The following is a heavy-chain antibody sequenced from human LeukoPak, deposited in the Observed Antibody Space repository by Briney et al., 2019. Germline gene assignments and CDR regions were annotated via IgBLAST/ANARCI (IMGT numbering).Heavy chain of an antibody. D-gene: IGHD6-13*01. Sequence: ASVKVSCKASGYTFTGYYMHWVRQAPGQGLEWMGWINPNSGGTNYAQKFQGRVTMTRDTSISTAYMELSRLRSYDTAVYYCARDYSSSWYLPDYWGQGTLVTVSS. CDR2: INPNSGGT. J-gene: IGHJ4*02. V-gene: IGHV1-2*02. CDR1: GYTFTGYY. CDR3: ARDYSSSWYLPDY.